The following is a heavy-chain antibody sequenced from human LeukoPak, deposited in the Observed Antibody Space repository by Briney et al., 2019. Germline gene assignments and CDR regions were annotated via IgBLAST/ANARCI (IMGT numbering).Heavy chain of an antibody. CDR1: GYSIGSGYF. CDR2: VYSSGST. J-gene: IGHJ6*03. Sequence: PSETLSLTCNVSGYSIGSGYFWGWIRPPPGKGLEWIGGVYSSGSTYYNPSLESRLTISLKTSKNQFSLKLRSVTAADTAVYYCARRPDWGYYHYMDVWDKGTTVTVSS. D-gene: IGHD3-16*01. CDR3: ARRPDWGYYHYMDV. V-gene: IGHV4-38-2*02.